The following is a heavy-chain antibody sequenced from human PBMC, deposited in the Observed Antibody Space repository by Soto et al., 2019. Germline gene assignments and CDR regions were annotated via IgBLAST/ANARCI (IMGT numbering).Heavy chain of an antibody. V-gene: IGHV1-18*01. CDR3: ARVKEIYGSGRYYHYYYYYGMDV. Sequence: ASVKVSCKASGYTFTSYGISWVRQAPGQGLEWMGWISAYNGNTNYALKLQGRVTMTTDTSTSTAYMELRSLRSDDTAVYYCARVKEIYGSGRYYHYYYYYGMDVWGQGTTVTVSS. CDR2: ISAYNGNT. CDR1: GYTFTSYG. D-gene: IGHD3-10*01. J-gene: IGHJ6*02.